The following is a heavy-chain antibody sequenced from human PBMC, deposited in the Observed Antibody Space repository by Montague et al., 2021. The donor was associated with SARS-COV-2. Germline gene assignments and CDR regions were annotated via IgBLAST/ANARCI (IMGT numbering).Heavy chain of an antibody. V-gene: IGHV4-34*01. CDR2: ITQSGRT. CDR3: ARRGRSVWGVTVSAELDY. J-gene: IGHJ4*02. CDR1: GGSFSGYY. D-gene: IGHD3-10*01. Sequence: SETLSLTCAVYGGSFSGYYWSWIRQPPEKGLEWIGEITQSGRTHTTPSLKSRVIISVDTSKNQFSLKLSSVTAADTAVYYCARRGRSVWGVTVSAELDYWGQGILVIVSS.